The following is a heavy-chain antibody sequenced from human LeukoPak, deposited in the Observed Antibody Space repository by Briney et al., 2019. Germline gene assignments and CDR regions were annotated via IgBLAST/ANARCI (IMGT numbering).Heavy chain of an antibody. CDR2: ISGSGSYT. CDR1: GFTVSDYS. CDR3: AKSGGYFGP. Sequence: PGGSLRLSCAASGFTVSDYSMSWVRQAPGKGLEWVSAISGSGSYTDYADSVKGRFTISRDNSKNALYLQMNSLRAEDTAVYYCAKSGGYFGPWGQGTLVTVSS. D-gene: IGHD1-26*01. J-gene: IGHJ5*02. V-gene: IGHV3-23*01.